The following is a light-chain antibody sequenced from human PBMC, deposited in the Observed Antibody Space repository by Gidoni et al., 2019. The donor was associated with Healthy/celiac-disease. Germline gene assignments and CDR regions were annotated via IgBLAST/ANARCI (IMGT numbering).Light chain of an antibody. CDR1: QSVSSY. J-gene: IGKJ5*01. V-gene: IGKV3-11*01. CDR3: QQRSNWPPVT. Sequence: EIVLTQSPATLSLSPGERATLSCRASQSVSSYLAWYQQKPGQAPRLLIYDASNRATGIPARFSGSGSGTDFTPTISSLVPEDFAVDYCQQRSNWPPVTFGQGTRLEIK. CDR2: DAS.